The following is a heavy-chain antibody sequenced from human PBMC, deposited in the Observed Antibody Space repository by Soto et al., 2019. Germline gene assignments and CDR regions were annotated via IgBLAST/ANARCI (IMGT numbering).Heavy chain of an antibody. CDR2: IYYNGST. CDR1: GGSVSSRSYF. CDR3: ARQRVIPATPTNWFDP. V-gene: IGHV4-39*01. J-gene: IGHJ5*02. D-gene: IGHD2-15*01. Sequence: QVQVQESGPGLVKPSDTLSLTCTVSGGSVSSRSYFWGWIRQPPGKGLEWIGTIYYNGSTYYNPSLKSRVTLSLDTSKNQFSLKLTSVTASDTALYYCARQRVIPATPTNWFDPWGQGTLVTVSS.